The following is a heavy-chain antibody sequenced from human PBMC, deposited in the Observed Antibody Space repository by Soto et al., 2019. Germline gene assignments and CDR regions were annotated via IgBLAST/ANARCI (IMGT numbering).Heavy chain of an antibody. CDR3: ARAPTEYIWGSYLRYFEY. D-gene: IGHD3-16*02. CDR2: ISGNTGHA. Sequence: EVQMLESGGGLVQPGGSLRLSCAASGCPFSNYAMTWVRQAPGKVLEWVSGISGNTGHAFYADSVEGRFTISRDNSKNTLYLQMDNLRAEDTAVYYCARAPTEYIWGSYLRYFEYWGRGTLVTVSS. V-gene: IGHV3-23*01. CDR1: GCPFSNYA. J-gene: IGHJ4*02.